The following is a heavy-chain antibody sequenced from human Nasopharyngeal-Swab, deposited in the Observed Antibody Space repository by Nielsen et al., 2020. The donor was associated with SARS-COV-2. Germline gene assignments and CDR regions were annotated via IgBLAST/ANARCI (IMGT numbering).Heavy chain of an antibody. CDR3: AKDKEYDYGDYGAYYYYYGMDV. D-gene: IGHD4-17*01. J-gene: IGHJ6*02. Sequence: GESLKISCAASGFTFSSYAMSWVRQAPGKGLEWVSAISGSGGSTYYADSVEGRFTISRDNSKNTLYLQMNSLRAEDTAVYYCAKDKEYDYGDYGAYYYYYGMDVWGQGTTVTVSS. CDR2: ISGSGGST. V-gene: IGHV3-23*01. CDR1: GFTFSSYA.